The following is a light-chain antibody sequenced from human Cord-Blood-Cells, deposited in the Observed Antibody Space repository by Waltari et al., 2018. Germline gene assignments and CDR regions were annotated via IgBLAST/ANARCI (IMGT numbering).Light chain of an antibody. CDR1: SGSVSTSYY. CDR2: STN. J-gene: IGLJ3*02. V-gene: IGLV8-61*01. CDR3: VLYMGSGISV. Sequence: QTVVTQEPSFSVSPGGTVKLTCGLSSGSVSTSYYPSWYQQTPGPAPRPLIYSTNTRSSGVPDRFSGSILGNKAALTITGAQADDESDYYCVLYMGSGISVFGGGTKLTVL.